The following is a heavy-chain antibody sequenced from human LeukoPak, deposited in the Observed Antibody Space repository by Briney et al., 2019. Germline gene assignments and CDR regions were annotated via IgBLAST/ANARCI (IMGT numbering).Heavy chain of an antibody. D-gene: IGHD6-13*01. V-gene: IGHV3-7*01. J-gene: IGHJ4*02. CDR3: ARRNPEWYSSSWYGFDY. Sequence: PGGSLRLSCAASGFTFSSYWMSWVRQAPGKGLEWVANIKQDGSEKYYVDSVKGRFTISRDNAKNSLYLQMNSLRAEDTAVYYCARRNPEWYSSSWYGFDYWCQGTLVTVSS. CDR2: IKQDGSEK. CDR1: GFTFSSYW.